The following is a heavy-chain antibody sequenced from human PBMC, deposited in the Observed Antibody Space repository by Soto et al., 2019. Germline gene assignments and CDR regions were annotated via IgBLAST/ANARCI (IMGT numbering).Heavy chain of an antibody. J-gene: IGHJ6*02. Sequence: ESGPTLVNPTQTLTLTCTFSGFSLTTSGLGVGWIRQPPGKALEWLGVIYWNDDRRYNPSLRSRLTLSKDTSKNQVFLTMTNMDPVDTATYYCGHRRQSFDYSGLDVWGQGTTVTVSS. CDR1: GFSLTTSGLG. D-gene: IGHD3-3*01. CDR3: GHRRQSFDYSGLDV. CDR2: IYWNDDR. V-gene: IGHV2-5*01.